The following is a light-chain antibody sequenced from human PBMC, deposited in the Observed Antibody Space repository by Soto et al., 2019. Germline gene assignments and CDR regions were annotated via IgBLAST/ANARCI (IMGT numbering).Light chain of an antibody. CDR2: WAS. Sequence: DIVMTQSPDSLAVSLGERATINCKSSQSVLYSSNNKNYLAWYQQKPGQPPKLLIFWASSRKSGVPVRFSGSGSGTDFTLTISSLQAEDVAVYYCQQYYSTPRTFGQGTKVEIK. J-gene: IGKJ1*01. CDR1: QSVLYSSNNKNY. CDR3: QQYYSTPRT. V-gene: IGKV4-1*01.